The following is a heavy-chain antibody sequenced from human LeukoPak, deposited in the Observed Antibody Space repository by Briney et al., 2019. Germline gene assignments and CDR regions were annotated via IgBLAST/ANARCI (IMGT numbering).Heavy chain of an antibody. J-gene: IGHJ4*02. D-gene: IGHD5-18*01. CDR2: INHSRSN. CDR1: GGSFCGYY. V-gene: IGHV4-34*01. Sequence: PSETLSFTCAVYGGSFCGYYWSWIRPPPGKGLEWSGDINHSRSNNYNPSLKSRVTISVDTSKNQFSLKLSSVTAADTAVYYCARKRGTAFLYYFDYWGQGTLVTVSS. CDR3: ARKRGTAFLYYFDY.